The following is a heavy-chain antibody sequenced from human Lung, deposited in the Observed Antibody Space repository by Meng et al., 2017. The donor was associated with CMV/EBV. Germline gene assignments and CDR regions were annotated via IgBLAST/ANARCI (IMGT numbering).Heavy chain of an antibody. J-gene: IGHJ4*02. CDR1: GYPFTGYN. CDR3: VRANLGSADY. D-gene: IGHD7-27*01. V-gene: IGHV1-2*06. Sequence: VHAEAERKNPAASVKCSCQASGYPFTGYNMHWLRQAPGQVLEWVGRITPSSGGTTYAQKFQGRVTMTRDTSISTAYMELSSLRSDDAAIYYCVRANLGSADYWGQGTLVTVSS. CDR2: ITPSSGGT.